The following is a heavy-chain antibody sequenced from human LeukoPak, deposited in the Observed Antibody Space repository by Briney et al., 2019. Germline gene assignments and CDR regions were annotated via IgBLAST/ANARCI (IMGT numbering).Heavy chain of an antibody. D-gene: IGHD6-19*01. CDR1: GFTFSSYW. J-gene: IGHJ4*02. Sequence: GGSLRLCCAASGFTFSSYWMSWVRQAPGKGLEWVANIKQDGSEKYYVDSVKGRFTISRDNAKNSLYLQMNSLRAEDTAVYYCARGPWGSSGWSYFDYWGQGTLVTVSS. CDR2: IKQDGSEK. CDR3: ARGPWGSSGWSYFDY. V-gene: IGHV3-7*03.